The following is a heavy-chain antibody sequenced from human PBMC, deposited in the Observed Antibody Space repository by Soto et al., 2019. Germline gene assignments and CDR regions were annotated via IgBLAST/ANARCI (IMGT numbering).Heavy chain of an antibody. CDR2: ISYDGSNK. V-gene: IGHV3-30*18. Sequence: GGSLRLSCAASGFTFSSYGMHWVRQAPGKGLEWVAVISYDGSNKYYADSVKGRFTISRDNSKNTLYLQMNSLRAEDTAVYYCAKLAGDDILTFDAFDIWGQGTMVTVSS. D-gene: IGHD3-9*01. CDR3: AKLAGDDILTFDAFDI. CDR1: GFTFSSYG. J-gene: IGHJ3*02.